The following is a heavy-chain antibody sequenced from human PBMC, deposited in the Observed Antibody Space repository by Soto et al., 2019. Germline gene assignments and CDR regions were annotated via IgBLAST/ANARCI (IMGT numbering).Heavy chain of an antibody. D-gene: IGHD6-19*01. J-gene: IGHJ6*02. CDR1: GYTFTSYG. V-gene: IGHV1-18*01. CDR2: ISAYNGNT. CDR3: ATGINSSGWYFYYYYGMDV. Sequence: ASVKVSCKASGYTFTSYGISWVRQAPGQGLEWMGWISAYNGNTNYAQKLQGRVTMTTDTSTSTAYMELRSLRSDDTAVYYCATGINSSGWYFYYYYGMDVWGQGTTVTVSS.